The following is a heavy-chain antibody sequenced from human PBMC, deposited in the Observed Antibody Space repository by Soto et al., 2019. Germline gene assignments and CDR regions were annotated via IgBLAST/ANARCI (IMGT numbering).Heavy chain of an antibody. Sequence: QITLKESGPTLVKPTQTLTLTCTFSGFSLSTSGVGVGWIRQPPGKALEWLALIYWDDDKRYSPSLKSRLTITKHTSKNQVVLTMTNMDPVDTATYYCAHISSLRFLEWQYYYYYYYMDVWGKGTTVTVSS. D-gene: IGHD3-3*01. V-gene: IGHV2-5*02. CDR3: AHISSLRFLEWQYYYYYYYMDV. J-gene: IGHJ6*03. CDR2: IYWDDDK. CDR1: GFSLSTSGVG.